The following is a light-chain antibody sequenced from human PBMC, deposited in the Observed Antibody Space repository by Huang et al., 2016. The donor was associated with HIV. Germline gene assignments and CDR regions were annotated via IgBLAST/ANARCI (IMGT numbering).Light chain of an antibody. J-gene: IGKJ1*01. CDR2: WAS. V-gene: IGKV4-1*01. CDR3: QEYFGTPWT. Sequence: DIVMTQSPGSLAVSLGERATINCKSSKSLLYNTQNYLAWYQQKPRQPPKVLLYWASTRQSGVPDRFSGSGSGTDFTLTISNLQAEDVAVYFCQEYFGTPWTFGQGTKVEIK. CDR1: KSLLYNTQNY.